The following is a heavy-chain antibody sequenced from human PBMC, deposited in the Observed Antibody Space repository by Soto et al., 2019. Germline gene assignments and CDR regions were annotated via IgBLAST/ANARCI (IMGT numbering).Heavy chain of an antibody. Sequence: SETLSLTCTVSGGSISSGGYYWSWIRQHPGKGLEWIGYIYYSGSTYYNPSLKSRVTISVDTSKNQFSLKLSSVTAADTAVYYCARGGRIILVRGVRGYYYGMEVWGQGTTVTVSS. CDR1: GGSISSGGYY. V-gene: IGHV4-31*03. J-gene: IGHJ6*02. D-gene: IGHD3-10*01. CDR2: IYYSGST. CDR3: ARGGRIILVRGVRGYYYGMEV.